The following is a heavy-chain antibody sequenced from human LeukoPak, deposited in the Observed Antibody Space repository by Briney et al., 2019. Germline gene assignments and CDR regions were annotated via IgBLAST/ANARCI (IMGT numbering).Heavy chain of an antibody. J-gene: IGHJ4*02. Sequence: GGSLRLSCEGSGFTFSINAMHWVRQAPGKGLEWLAVISYDGTKQYFADSVKGRFTISRDNSKNTLYLQMNSLRGEDTAVYFCARVRSGYYFDYWGQGTLVTVSS. CDR2: ISYDGTKQ. V-gene: IGHV3-30-3*01. D-gene: IGHD3-22*01. CDR1: GFTFSINA. CDR3: ARVRSGYYFDY.